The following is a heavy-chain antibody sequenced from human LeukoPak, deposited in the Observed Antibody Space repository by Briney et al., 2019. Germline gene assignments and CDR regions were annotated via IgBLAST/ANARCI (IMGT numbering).Heavy chain of an antibody. CDR2: ISWNSGSI. D-gene: IGHD3-9*01. V-gene: IGHV3-9*01. CDR1: GFTFDDYA. CDR3: VKVPAAGFADH. Sequence: GGSLRLSCAASGFTFDDYAVHWVRQAPGKGLEWVSGISWNSGSIGYADSVKGRFTISRDNAKNSLYLQVNSLGAEDTALYYCVKVPAAGFADHWGQETLVTASS. J-gene: IGHJ4*02.